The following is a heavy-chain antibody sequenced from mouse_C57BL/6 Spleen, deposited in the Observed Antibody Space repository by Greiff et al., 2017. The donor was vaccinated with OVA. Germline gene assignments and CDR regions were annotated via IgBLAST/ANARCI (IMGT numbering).Heavy chain of an antibody. CDR2: ISSGGSYT. CDR3: ERHVDDDDLDWYFDV. D-gene: IGHD2-4*01. CDR1: GFTFSSYG. V-gene: IGHV5-6*01. J-gene: IGHJ1*03. Sequence: EVQGVEPGGDLVKPGGSLKLSCAASGFTFSSYGMSWVRQTPDKRLEWVATISSGGSYTHYNDSVKGRFTLSRDNVKNTLYLQMSSLKSEDTAMYYGERHVDDDDLDWYFDVWGTGTTVTVSS.